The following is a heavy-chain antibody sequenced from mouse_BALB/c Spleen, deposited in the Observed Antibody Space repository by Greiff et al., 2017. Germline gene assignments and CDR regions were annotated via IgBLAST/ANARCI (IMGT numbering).Heavy chain of an antibody. CDR2: ISSGGST. CDR3: ARETSGGDY. V-gene: IGHV5-6-5*01. CDR1: GFTFSSYA. D-gene: IGHD1-3*01. J-gene: IGHJ4*01. Sequence: EGMLVESGGGLVKPGGSLKLSCAASGFTFSSYAMSWVRQTPEKRLEWVASISSGGSTYYPDSVKGRFTISRDNARNILYLQMSSLRSEDTAMYYCARETSGGDYWGQGTSVTVSS.